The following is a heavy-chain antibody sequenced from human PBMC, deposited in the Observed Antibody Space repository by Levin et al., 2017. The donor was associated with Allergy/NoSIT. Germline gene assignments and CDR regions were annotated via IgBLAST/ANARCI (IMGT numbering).Heavy chain of an antibody. J-gene: IGHJ4*02. CDR3: ATNGGTMLFPLAY. V-gene: IGHV4-34*01. Sequence: SETLSLTCAVYGGSFSGYYWSWIRQPPGKGLEWIGEINHSGSTNYNPSLKSRVTISVDTSKNQFSLKLSSVTAADTAVYYCATNGGTMLFPLAYWGQGTLVTVSS. CDR2: INHSGST. D-gene: IGHD2-8*01. CDR1: GGSFSGYY.